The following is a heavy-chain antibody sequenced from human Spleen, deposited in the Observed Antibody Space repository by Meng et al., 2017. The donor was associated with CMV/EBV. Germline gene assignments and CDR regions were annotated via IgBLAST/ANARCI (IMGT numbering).Heavy chain of an antibody. V-gene: IGHV3-48*03. CDR3: AKINDYEAFDI. D-gene: IGHD4-17*01. CDR1: GFTFSTFE. J-gene: IGHJ3*02. Sequence: GESLKISCAASGFTFSTFEMNWVRQGPGKGLEWVSYISSSASSIYYADSVKGRFTISRDNAKKSLSLQMNSLRAEDTAVYYCAKINDYEAFDIWGQGTMVTVSS. CDR2: ISSSASSI.